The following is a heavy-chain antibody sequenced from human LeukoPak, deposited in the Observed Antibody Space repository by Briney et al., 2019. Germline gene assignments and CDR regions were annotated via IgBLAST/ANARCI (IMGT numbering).Heavy chain of an antibody. CDR3: ARAAYIVVVPAAIRDNWFDP. V-gene: IGHV1-2*02. CDR2: INPSSGDT. Sequence: ASVKVSCKASGYTFTGYYMHWVRQAPGQGLEWMGWINPSSGDTNYAQKFQGRVTMTRDTSISTAYMELSRLRSDDTAVYYCARAAYIVVVPAAIRDNWFDPWGQGTLVTVSS. CDR1: GYTFTGYY. D-gene: IGHD2-2*01. J-gene: IGHJ5*02.